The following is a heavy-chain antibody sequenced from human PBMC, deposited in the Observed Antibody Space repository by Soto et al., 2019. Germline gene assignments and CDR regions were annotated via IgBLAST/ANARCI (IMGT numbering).Heavy chain of an antibody. D-gene: IGHD2-2*01. J-gene: IGHJ4*02. CDR1: GFTFSDHY. CDR2: ISSSGNSI. V-gene: IGHV3-11*01. CDR3: ARGRLTSLNYFDY. Sequence: QVQLVESGGGLVKPGGSLRLSCAPSGFTFSDHYMSWIRQAPGKGLEWISYISSSGNSIYYADSVKGRITISRDKAKNSLYLQMHSLRAEDTAVYYCARGRLTSLNYFDYWGQGTLVTVSS.